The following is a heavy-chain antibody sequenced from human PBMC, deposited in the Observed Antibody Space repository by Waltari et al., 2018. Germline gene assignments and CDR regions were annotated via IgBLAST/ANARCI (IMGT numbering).Heavy chain of an antibody. CDR3: AREDGLRIDY. CDR1: SYSIPSGYC. CDR2: IYHRGDT. D-gene: IGHD2-21*02. Sequence: QVHLQESGPGLVKPSETLSLTCDVPSYSIPSGYCWGWIRQPPGKGLEWLGSIYHRGDTYYNPSRRSRVTISVDTSKNQFSLRLRSVTAADTAIYFCAREDGLRIDYWGQGALVTVSS. V-gene: IGHV4-38-2*02. J-gene: IGHJ4*02.